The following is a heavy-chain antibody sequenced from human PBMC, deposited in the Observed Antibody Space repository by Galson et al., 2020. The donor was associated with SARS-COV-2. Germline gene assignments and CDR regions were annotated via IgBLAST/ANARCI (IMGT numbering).Heavy chain of an antibody. CDR3: AREVEASPYDVLTGYQYYFDS. J-gene: IGHJ4*02. CDR2: IYHSGST. V-gene: IGHV4-30-4*01. Sequence: SQTLSLTCTVSGDSINTNDYYWSWIRQPPGKGLEWIGYIYHSGSTYYNPSLKSRLSISLDTSKNQFSLRLTSVTAADTALYYCAREVEASPYDVLTGYQYYFDSWGQGTLVTVSS. D-gene: IGHD3-9*01. CDR1: GDSINTNDYY.